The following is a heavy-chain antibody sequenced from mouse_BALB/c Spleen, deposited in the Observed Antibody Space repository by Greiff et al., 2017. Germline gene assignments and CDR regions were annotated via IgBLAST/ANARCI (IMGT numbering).Heavy chain of an antibody. CDR1: GYTFTSYW. CDR3: ARGDHPSWFAY. D-gene: IGHD3-3*01. Sequence: VQLQQSGAELVKPGASVKLSCKASGYTFTSYWMHWVKQRPGQGLEWIGEINPSNGRTNYNEKFKSKATLTVDKSSSTAYMQLSSLTSEDSAVYYCARGDHPSWFAYWGQGTLVTVSA. V-gene: IGHV1S81*02. CDR2: INPSNGRT. J-gene: IGHJ3*01.